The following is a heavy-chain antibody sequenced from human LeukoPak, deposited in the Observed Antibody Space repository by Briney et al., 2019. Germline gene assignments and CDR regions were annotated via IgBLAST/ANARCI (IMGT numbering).Heavy chain of an antibody. CDR1: GVPVSSNY. D-gene: IGHD3-22*01. J-gene: IGHJ4*02. CDR3: ATTYYYDSSGYLDY. CDR2: IYSGGST. V-gene: IGHV3-66*01. Sequence: GGSLRLSCAASGVPVSSNYMSWVRQAPGKGLEWVSVIYSGGSTYYADSVKGRFTISRDNSKNTLYLQMNSLRAEDTAVYYCATTYYYDSSGYLDYWGQGTLVTVSS.